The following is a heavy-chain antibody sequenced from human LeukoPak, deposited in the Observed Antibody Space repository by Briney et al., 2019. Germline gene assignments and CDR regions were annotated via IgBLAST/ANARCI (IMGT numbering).Heavy chain of an antibody. V-gene: IGHV3-20*04. CDR2: INWNGGST. Sequence: GGSLRLSCAASGFTFDDYGMSWVRQAPGKGLEWVSGINWNGGSTGYADSVKGRFTISRDNAKNSLYLQMNSLRAEDTALYYCARENGDNWNDDPSYYFDYWGQGTLVTVSS. D-gene: IGHD1-1*01. CDR3: ARENGDNWNDDPSYYFDY. CDR1: GFTFDDYG. J-gene: IGHJ4*02.